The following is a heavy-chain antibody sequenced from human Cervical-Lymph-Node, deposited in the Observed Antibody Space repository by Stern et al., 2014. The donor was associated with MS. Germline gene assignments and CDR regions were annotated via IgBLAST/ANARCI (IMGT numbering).Heavy chain of an antibody. J-gene: IGHJ4*02. Sequence: QVQLQESGPGVAKPSQTLSLTCTVSGGSISTAGYYWTWIRQHPEKGLEWIGYIYYSGSTYYNPSLKSRVTMSLDTSKNQFSLNLSSVTAADTAIYYCARDDRGSSWYRFDFWGQGTLVTVSS. CDR1: GGSISTAGYY. CDR2: IYYSGST. D-gene: IGHD6-13*01. V-gene: IGHV4-31*03. CDR3: ARDDRGSSWYRFDF.